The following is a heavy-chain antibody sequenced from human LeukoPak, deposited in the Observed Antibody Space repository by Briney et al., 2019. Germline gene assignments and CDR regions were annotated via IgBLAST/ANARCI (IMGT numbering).Heavy chain of an antibody. CDR2: IYTSGST. J-gene: IGHJ3*02. D-gene: IGHD2-2*01. CDR3: ARAPKALGYCSSTSCYSEDI. V-gene: IGHV4-4*07. Sequence: SETLSLTCTVSGGSISSYYWSWIRQPAGKGLEWIGRIYTSGSTNYNPSLKSRVTISVDTSKNQFSLKLSSVTAADTAVYYCARAPKALGYCSSTSCYSEDIWGQGTMVTVSS. CDR1: GGSISSYY.